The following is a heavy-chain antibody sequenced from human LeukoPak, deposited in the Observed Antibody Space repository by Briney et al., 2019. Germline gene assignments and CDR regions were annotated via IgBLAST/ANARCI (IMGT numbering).Heavy chain of an antibody. V-gene: IGHV4-39*02. CDR2: IYYTGNT. D-gene: IGHD3-10*01. CDR3: ARRDYLDHFYYIDV. J-gene: IGHJ6*03. CDR1: GGSLSSSSYY. Sequence: SETLSLTCTVSGGSLSSSSYYWGWIRQPPGQGLEWIASIYYTGNTYYNPSLESRVTISVDTSKNHFSLKLSSVTAADTAVYYCARRDYLDHFYYIDVWDKGNTVTVSS.